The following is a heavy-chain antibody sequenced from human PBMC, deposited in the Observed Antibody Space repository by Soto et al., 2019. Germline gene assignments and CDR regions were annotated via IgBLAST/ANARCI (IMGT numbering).Heavy chain of an antibody. CDR3: ARRTYYDILTGYDPYGMDV. Sequence: SVKVSCKASGGTFSSYTISWVRQAPGQGLEWMGRIIPILGIANYAQKFQGRVTITADKSTSTAYMELSSLRSEDTAVYYCARRTYYDILTGYDPYGMDVWGQGTTVTVSS. CDR1: GGTFSSYT. D-gene: IGHD3-9*01. J-gene: IGHJ6*02. V-gene: IGHV1-69*02. CDR2: IIPILGIA.